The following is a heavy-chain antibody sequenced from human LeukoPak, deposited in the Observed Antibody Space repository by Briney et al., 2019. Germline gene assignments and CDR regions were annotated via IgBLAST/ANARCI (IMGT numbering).Heavy chain of an antibody. CDR2: IYHSGST. CDR1: GGSISSTNW. V-gene: IGHV4-4*02. Sequence: PSETLSLTCAVSGGSISSTNWWTWVRQPPGKGLEWIGEIYHSGSTNYNPSLKSRVTISVDTSKNQFSLKLSSVTAADTAVYYCADGGGSGSRYWGQGTLVTVSS. J-gene: IGHJ4*02. CDR3: ADGGGSGSRY. D-gene: IGHD3-10*01.